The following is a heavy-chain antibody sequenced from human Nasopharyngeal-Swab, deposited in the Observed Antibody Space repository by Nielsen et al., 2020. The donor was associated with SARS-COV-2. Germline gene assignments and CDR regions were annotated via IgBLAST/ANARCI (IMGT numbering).Heavy chain of an antibody. J-gene: IGHJ6*02. CDR1: GGSFSGYY. CDR3: ARESARRHYYYGMDV. CDR2: INQRGST. Sequence: SETLSLTCAVYGGSFSGYYWSWIRQPPGKGLEWIGEINQRGSTNYYPSLKSRVTISVDTSKNQFSLKLSSVTAADTAVYYCARESARRHYYYGMDVWGQGTTVTVSS. V-gene: IGHV4-34*01. D-gene: IGHD6-6*01.